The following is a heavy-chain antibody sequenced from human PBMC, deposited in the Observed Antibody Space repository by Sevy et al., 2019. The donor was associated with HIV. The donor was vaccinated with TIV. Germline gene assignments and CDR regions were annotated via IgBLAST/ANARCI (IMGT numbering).Heavy chain of an antibody. CDR1: GFTFSDYF. CDR2: ISLSGSTI. D-gene: IGHD2-8*01. J-gene: IGHJ6*02. Sequence: GGSLRLSCAASGFTFSDYFMSWIRQAPGKGLEWISYISLSGSTIYYADSVKGRFTISRDNAKNSLYLQMNSLRAEDTAVYYCARENRHCTNGICYGYYGMDVWGQGNTVTVSS. CDR3: ARENRHCTNGICYGYYGMDV. V-gene: IGHV3-11*01.